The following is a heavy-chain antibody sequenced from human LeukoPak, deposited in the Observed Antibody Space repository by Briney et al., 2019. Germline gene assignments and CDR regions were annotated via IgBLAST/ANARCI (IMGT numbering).Heavy chain of an antibody. CDR2: IKEDGSET. J-gene: IGHJ4*02. CDR3: ARETPRRGETRDGYR. CDR1: GFIFKKYW. V-gene: IGHV3-7*01. D-gene: IGHD5-24*01. Sequence: PGGSPRLSCAASGFIFKKYWMNWVRQVPGKGLECLANIKEDGSETYYADSVKGRFTISRDNPKILLFLQINSLRVEDTAVYYCARETPRRGETRDGYRWGQGTVVTVSS.